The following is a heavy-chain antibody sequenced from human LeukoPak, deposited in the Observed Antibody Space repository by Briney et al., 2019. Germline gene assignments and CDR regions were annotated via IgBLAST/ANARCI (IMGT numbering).Heavy chain of an antibody. CDR3: ATNVITMTSRWFDP. D-gene: IGHD3-22*01. CDR2: FDPEDGET. V-gene: IGHV1-24*01. J-gene: IGHJ5*02. Sequence: ASVKVSCKVSGYTLTELSMHWVRQAPGKGLEWMGGFDPEDGETIYAQKFQGRVTMTEDTSTDTAYMELSGLRSEDTAVYYCATNVITMTSRWFDPWGQGTLVTVSS. CDR1: GYTLTELS.